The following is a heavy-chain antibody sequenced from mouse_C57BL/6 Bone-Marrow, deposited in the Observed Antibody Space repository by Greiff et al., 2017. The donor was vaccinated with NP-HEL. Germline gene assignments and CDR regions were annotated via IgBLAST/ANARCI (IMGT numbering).Heavy chain of an antibody. CDR1: GYAFSSSW. V-gene: IGHV1-82*01. J-gene: IGHJ3*01. Sequence: QVQLQQSGPELVKPGASVKISCKASGYAFSSSWMNWVKQRPGKGLEWIGRIYPGDGDTNYNGKFKGKATLTADKSSSTAYMQLSSLTSEDSAVYFCARSRTAQATLFAYWGQGTLVTVSA. CDR3: ARSRTAQATLFAY. D-gene: IGHD3-2*02. CDR2: IYPGDGDT.